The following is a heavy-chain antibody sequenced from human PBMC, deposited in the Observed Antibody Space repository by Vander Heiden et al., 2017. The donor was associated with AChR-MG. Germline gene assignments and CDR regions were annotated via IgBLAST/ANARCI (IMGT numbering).Heavy chain of an antibody. D-gene: IGHD3-22*01. J-gene: IGHJ4*02. CDR3: ARTLVTMIVPFDY. V-gene: IGHV1-18*01. CDR2: ISAYNGNA. Sequence: QVQLVQPGAEVKKPGASVKVSCKASGYPFTSYGISWVRQAAGQGRECMGWISAYNGNAKYAQKFQGRVTMTTDTSTSTAYMELRSLRSDDTAVYYCARTLVTMIVPFDYWGQGTLVTVSS. CDR1: GYPFTSYG.